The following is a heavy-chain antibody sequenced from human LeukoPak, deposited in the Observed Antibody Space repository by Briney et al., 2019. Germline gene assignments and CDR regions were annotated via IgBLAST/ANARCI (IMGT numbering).Heavy chain of an antibody. CDR1: GFTFSSYS. Sequence: GGSLRLSCAPSGFTFSSYSMYWVRHAPWKGLEWVSSISSSSTYIYYANSVKGRFTISRDNAKNSLYLQMNSLRAEDTAVYYCAARLRWYGGGDYWGQGTLVTVSS. CDR3: AARLRWYGGGDY. CDR2: ISSSSTYI. D-gene: IGHD4-23*01. J-gene: IGHJ4*02. V-gene: IGHV3-21*01.